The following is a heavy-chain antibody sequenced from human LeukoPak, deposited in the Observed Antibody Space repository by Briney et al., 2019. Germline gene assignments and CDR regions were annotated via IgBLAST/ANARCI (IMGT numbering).Heavy chain of an antibody. V-gene: IGHV1-2*06. D-gene: IGHD6-13*01. Sequence: GASVKVSCKASGYTFTGYYMHWVRQAPGQGLEWMGRINPNSGGTNYAQKFQGRVTMTRDTSISTAYMELSRLRSDDTAVYYCARSVGAAAGTYYYGMDVWGQGTTVTVSS. CDR2: INPNSGGT. CDR1: GYTFTGYY. J-gene: IGHJ6*02. CDR3: ARSVGAAAGTYYYGMDV.